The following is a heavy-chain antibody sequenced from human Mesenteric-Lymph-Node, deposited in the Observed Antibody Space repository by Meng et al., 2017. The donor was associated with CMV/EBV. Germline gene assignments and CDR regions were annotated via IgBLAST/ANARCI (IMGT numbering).Heavy chain of an antibody. Sequence: GESLKISCAGSGFTVNKNYMSWVRQAPGKGLEWVAFIRYDGSNKYYADSVKGRFTISRDNSKNTLYLQMNSLRAEDTAVYYCAKETVAFDYWGQGTLVTVSS. CDR3: AKETVAFDY. D-gene: IGHD2-21*01. V-gene: IGHV3-30*02. CDR1: GFTVNKNY. CDR2: IRYDGSNK. J-gene: IGHJ4*02.